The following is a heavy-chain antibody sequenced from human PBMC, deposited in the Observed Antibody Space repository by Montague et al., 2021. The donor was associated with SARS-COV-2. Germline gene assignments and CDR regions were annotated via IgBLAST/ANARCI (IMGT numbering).Heavy chain of an antibody. D-gene: IGHD6-19*01. V-gene: IGHV6-1*01. Sequence: SEKKNECAVSVNSRITINPDPSKNQFSLQVNSVTPEDTAVYYCARGADRYYSYGMDVWGQGTTVTVSA. J-gene: IGHJ6*01. CDR3: ARGADRYYSYGMDV. CDR2: SEKKN.